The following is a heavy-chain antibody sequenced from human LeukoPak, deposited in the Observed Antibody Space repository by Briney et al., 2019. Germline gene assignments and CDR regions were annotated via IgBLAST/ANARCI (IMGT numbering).Heavy chain of an antibody. CDR2: IYYSGST. V-gene: IGHV4-39*07. CDR3: ARCKPLTSIFWSGLGYGMDV. D-gene: IGHD3-3*01. CDR1: GGSISSSSYY. J-gene: IGHJ6*02. Sequence: SETLSLTCTVSGGSISSSSYYWGWIRQPPGKGLEWIGSIYYSGSTNYNPSLKSRVTISVDTSKNQFSLKLSSVTAADTAVYYCARCKPLTSIFWSGLGYGMDVWGQGTTVTVSS.